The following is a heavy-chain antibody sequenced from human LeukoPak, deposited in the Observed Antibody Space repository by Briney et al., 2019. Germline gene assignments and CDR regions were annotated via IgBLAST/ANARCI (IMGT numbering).Heavy chain of an antibody. Sequence: ASVKVSCKTSGYSENFYGITWVRQVAGQGLEWMGWISAQHGQTEYAPNSQDRVTMTTDTYTNTAYMELRSLRSDDTAVYYCARGPPSLYCGGDCYSGYFDYWGQGTLVTVSS. CDR3: ARGPPSLYCGGDCYSGYFDY. D-gene: IGHD2-21*02. CDR1: GYSENFYG. V-gene: IGHV1-18*01. CDR2: ISAQHGQT. J-gene: IGHJ4*02.